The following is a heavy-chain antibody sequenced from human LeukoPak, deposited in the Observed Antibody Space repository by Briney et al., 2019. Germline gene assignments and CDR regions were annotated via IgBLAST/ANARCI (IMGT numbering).Heavy chain of an antibody. D-gene: IGHD3-10*01. CDR3: ARGSRYYGSGSYPIKRRCYFDY. CDR2: INHSGST. J-gene: IGHJ4*02. CDR1: GGSFRGYY. V-gene: IGHV4-34*01. Sequence: PSETLSLTCAVYGGSFRGYYWSWIRQPPGKGREWIGEINHSGSTNYNPSLKSRVTISVDTSKNQFSLKLSSVTAADTAVYYCARGSRYYGSGSYPIKRRCYFDYWGQGTLVTVSS.